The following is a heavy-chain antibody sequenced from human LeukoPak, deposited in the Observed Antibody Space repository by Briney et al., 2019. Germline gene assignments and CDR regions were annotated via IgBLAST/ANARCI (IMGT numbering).Heavy chain of an antibody. D-gene: IGHD1-26*01. CDR3: ARDFYGGRYGVDY. V-gene: IGHV3-66*02. CDR2: IYSGGST. Sequence: GGSLRFSCAASGFTVSANYMTWVRQAPGKGLEWVSSIYSGGSTYYSDSVKGRFTISRDNSKNTLYLQMNSLRPEDTAVYYCARDFYGGRYGVDYWGQGTLVTVSS. CDR1: GFTVSANY. J-gene: IGHJ4*02.